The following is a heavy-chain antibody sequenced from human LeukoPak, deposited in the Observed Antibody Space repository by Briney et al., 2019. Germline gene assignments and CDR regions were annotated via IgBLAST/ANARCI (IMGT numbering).Heavy chain of an antibody. Sequence: ASVKVSCKASGYTFTSFGISWVRQAPGQGLEWMGWSSAYNGNTNYAQKFQGGVTMTTDTSTSTAYMEVRSLRSDGTAVYYCTRDLGVDTTMIFFDYWGQGSLVTVSS. D-gene: IGHD5-18*01. CDR3: TRDLGVDTTMIFFDY. J-gene: IGHJ4*02. CDR2: SSAYNGNT. V-gene: IGHV1-18*01. CDR1: GYTFTSFG.